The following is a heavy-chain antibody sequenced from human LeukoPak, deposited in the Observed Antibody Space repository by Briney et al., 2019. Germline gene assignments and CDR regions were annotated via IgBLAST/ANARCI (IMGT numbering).Heavy chain of an antibody. V-gene: IGHV3-48*03. CDR3: AREWQRTFDY. J-gene: IGHJ4*02. CDR1: GFTFSSYE. D-gene: IGHD6-25*01. CDR2: ISSSGSTI. Sequence: GGSLRLSCAASGFTFSSYEMNWVRQAPGKGLEWVSYISSSGSTIYYADSVNGRFTISRDNAKNSLYLQMNSLRAEDTAVYYCAREWQRTFDYWGQGTLVTVSS.